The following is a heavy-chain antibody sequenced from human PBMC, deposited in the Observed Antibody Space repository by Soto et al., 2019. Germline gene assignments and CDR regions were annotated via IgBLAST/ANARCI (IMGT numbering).Heavy chain of an antibody. CDR1: GYTFTGYY. Sequence: ASVKVSCKAPGYTFTGYYMHWVRQAPGQGPERMGWINPNSGGTNYAQKFQGWVTMTRDTSISTAYMELSRLRSDDTAVYYCARELTVTTFSNYYYYMDVWGKGTTVTVSS. D-gene: IGHD4-17*01. CDR2: INPNSGGT. CDR3: ARELTVTTFSNYYYYMDV. J-gene: IGHJ6*03. V-gene: IGHV1-2*04.